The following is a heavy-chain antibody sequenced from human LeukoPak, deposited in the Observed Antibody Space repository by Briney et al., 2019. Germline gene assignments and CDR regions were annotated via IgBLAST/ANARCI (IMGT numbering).Heavy chain of an antibody. CDR3: ARQIAAAGSGGAFDI. J-gene: IGHJ3*02. D-gene: IGHD6-13*01. Sequence: SETLSLTCTVSGGSISSYYWSWIRQPPGKGLEWIGYTYYSGSTNYNPSLKSRVTISVDTSKNQFSLKLSSVTAADTAVYYCARQIAAAGSGGAFDIWGQGTMVTVSS. V-gene: IGHV4-59*08. CDR2: TYYSGST. CDR1: GGSISSYY.